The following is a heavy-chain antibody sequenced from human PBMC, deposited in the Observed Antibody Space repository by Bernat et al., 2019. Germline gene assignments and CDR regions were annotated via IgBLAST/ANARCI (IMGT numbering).Heavy chain of an antibody. Sequence: QVQLVQSGAEVKKPGASVKVSCKASGYTFTSYYMHWVRQAPGQGLEWMGIINPSGGSTSYAQKFQGRVTMTRDTSTSTVYMELSSLRSEDTAVYYCARDRGYSSSPEGGAFDIWGQGTMVTVSS. D-gene: IGHD6-6*01. V-gene: IGHV1-46*01. CDR1: GYTFTSYY. CDR3: ARDRGYSSSPEGGAFDI. J-gene: IGHJ3*02. CDR2: INPSGGST.